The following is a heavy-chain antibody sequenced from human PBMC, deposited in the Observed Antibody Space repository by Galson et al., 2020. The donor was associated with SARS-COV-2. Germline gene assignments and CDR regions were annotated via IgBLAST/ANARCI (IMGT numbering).Heavy chain of an antibody. Sequence: GESLKISCAASGFTFSSYWMSWVRQAPGKGLEWVANIKQDGSEKYYVDSVKGRFTISRDNAKNSLYLQLNSLRAEDTAVYYCARDSWVDDYVWGIPIYYYYGMDVWGQGTTVTVSS. CDR1: GFTFSSYW. J-gene: IGHJ6*02. CDR2: IKQDGSEK. D-gene: IGHD3-16*01. V-gene: IGHV3-7*05. CDR3: ARDSWVDDYVWGIPIYYYYGMDV.